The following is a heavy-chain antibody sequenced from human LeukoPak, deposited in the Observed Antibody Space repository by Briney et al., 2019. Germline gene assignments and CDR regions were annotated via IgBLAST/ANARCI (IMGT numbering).Heavy chain of an antibody. CDR2: IQYDGSSK. J-gene: IGHJ4*02. D-gene: IGHD3-10*01. CDR3: AKDFGSAHYYGSGSYVDY. Sequence: GGSLRLSCSSSGFTFSTYGMHWVRQAPGKGLEWLTFIQYDGSSKDYADSVKGRFTISRDNSKNTLYLQMNSLRAEDTAVYYCAKDFGSAHYYGSGSYVDYWGQGTLVTVSS. CDR1: GFTFSTYG. V-gene: IGHV3-30*02.